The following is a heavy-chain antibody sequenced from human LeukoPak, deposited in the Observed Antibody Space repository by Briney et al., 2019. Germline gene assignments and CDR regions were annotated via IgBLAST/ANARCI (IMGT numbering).Heavy chain of an antibody. CDR3: ARALSIVGAKDWFDP. D-gene: IGHD1-26*01. J-gene: IGHJ5*02. Sequence: SETLSLTCTVSGGSISSSSYYWGWIRQPPGKGLEWIGSIYYSGNTYYNPSLKSRVTISVDTSKNQFSLKLSSVTAADTAVYYCARALSIVGAKDWFDPWGQGTLVTVSS. CDR1: GGSISSSSYY. CDR2: IYYSGNT. V-gene: IGHV4-39*01.